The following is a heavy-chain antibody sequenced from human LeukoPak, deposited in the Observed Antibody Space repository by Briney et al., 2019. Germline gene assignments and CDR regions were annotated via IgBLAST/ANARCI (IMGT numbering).Heavy chain of an antibody. V-gene: IGHV3-23*01. CDR2: LSGNGAKT. J-gene: IGHJ4*02. CDR3: AKDLNYAFDY. D-gene: IGHD1-7*01. CDR1: GFVFSTFA. Sequence: GGSLRLSCAASGFVFSTFAMNWVRQAPGKGLEWVSALSGNGAKTYYADSVKGRFTISRDNSGNTLYLQMNRLRAEDTAIYFCAKDLNYAFDYWGQGALVTVSS.